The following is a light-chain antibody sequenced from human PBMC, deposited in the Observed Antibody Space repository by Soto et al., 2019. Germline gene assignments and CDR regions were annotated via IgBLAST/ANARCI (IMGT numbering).Light chain of an antibody. J-gene: IGKJ4*01. V-gene: IGKV1-12*01. CDR2: RAS. Sequence: DIQMTQSPSSVSASVGDRVTITCRASQGITSCLAWYQQKPGKAPTLLLYRASNLQSGVPSRCSGSGSGTDFTLTISGLQPADFATYYSQQTTTFPLTFGGGTKVEIK. CDR3: QQTTTFPLT. CDR1: QGITSC.